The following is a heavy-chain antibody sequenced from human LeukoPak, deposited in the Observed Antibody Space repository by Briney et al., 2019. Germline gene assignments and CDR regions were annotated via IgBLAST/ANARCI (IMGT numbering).Heavy chain of an antibody. CDR3: ARVSGWNDLLLQYYYYMDV. D-gene: IGHD1-1*01. Sequence: GGSLRLSCAASGFTFSSYSMNWVRQAPGKGLEWVSSISSSSSYIYYADSVKGRFTISRDNAKNSLYLQMNSLRAEDTAVYYCARVSGWNDLLLQYYYYMDVWGKGTTVTVSS. CDR1: GFTFSSYS. CDR2: ISSSSSYI. V-gene: IGHV3-21*01. J-gene: IGHJ6*03.